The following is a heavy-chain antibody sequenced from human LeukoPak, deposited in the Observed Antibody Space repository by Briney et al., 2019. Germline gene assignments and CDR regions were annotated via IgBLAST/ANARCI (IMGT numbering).Heavy chain of an antibody. CDR1: GFTLSSYW. J-gene: IGHJ4*02. Sequence: GGSLRLSCAASGFTLSSYWMSWVRQAPGKGLEWVANIKQDGSEKYYVDSVKGRFTISRDNAKNSLYLQMNSLRAEDTAVYYCARDRLGVAGQLDYWGQGTLVTVSS. CDR3: ARDRLGVAGQLDY. D-gene: IGHD6-19*01. V-gene: IGHV3-7*01. CDR2: IKQDGSEK.